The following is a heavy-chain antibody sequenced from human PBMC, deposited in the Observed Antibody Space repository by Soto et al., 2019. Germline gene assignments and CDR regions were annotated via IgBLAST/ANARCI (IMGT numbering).Heavy chain of an antibody. CDR1: GFTFSSYS. J-gene: IGHJ5*02. CDR2: ISSSSSYI. V-gene: IGHV3-21*01. Sequence: PGGSLRLSCAASGFTFSSYSMNWVRQAPGKGLEWVSSISSSSSYIYYADSVKGRFTISRDNAKNSLYLQMNSLRAEDTAVYYCARDRNMVRGVPNWFDPWGQGTLVTVSS. CDR3: ARDRNMVRGVPNWFDP. D-gene: IGHD3-10*01.